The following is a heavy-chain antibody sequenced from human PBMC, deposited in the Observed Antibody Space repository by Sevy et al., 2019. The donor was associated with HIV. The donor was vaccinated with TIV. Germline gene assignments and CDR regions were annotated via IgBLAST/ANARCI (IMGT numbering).Heavy chain of an antibody. CDR1: RFTFSSYA. Sequence: GGSLRLSCSASRFTFSSYALHWVRQAPGKGLEYVSTISDNGGSTYYADSVKGRFTISRDNSKNTLYLQMSSLRAEDTAVSYCVRGGWGSGYYYNEIDYWGQGTLVTVSS. V-gene: IGHV3-64D*06. CDR2: ISDNGGST. J-gene: IGHJ4*02. D-gene: IGHD3-10*01. CDR3: VRGGWGSGYYYNEIDY.